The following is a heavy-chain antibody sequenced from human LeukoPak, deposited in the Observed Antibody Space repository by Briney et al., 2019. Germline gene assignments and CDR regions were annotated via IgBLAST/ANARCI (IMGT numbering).Heavy chain of an antibody. CDR1: GYTFTGYY. D-gene: IGHD3-10*01. CDR2: INPNSGDT. CDR3: ARERRFGELLLFDY. J-gene: IGHJ4*02. V-gene: IGHV1-2*06. Sequence: ASVKVSCKSSGYTFTGYYMHWVRQAPGQGLEWMGRINPNSGDTNYAQNFQGRVTMTRDTSGSTSNMELSRLRSDDTAVYYCARERRFGELLLFDYWGLGTLVTVSS.